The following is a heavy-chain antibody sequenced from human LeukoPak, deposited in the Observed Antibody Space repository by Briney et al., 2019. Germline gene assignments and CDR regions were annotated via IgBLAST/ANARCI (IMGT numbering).Heavy chain of an antibody. CDR2: ISSSSSTI. CDR1: GFTFSSYG. CDR3: ARGVFTYYYMDV. J-gene: IGHJ6*03. Sequence: GGSLRLSCAASGFTFSSYGMHWVRQAPGKGLEWVSYISSSSSTIYYADSVKGRFTISRDNAKNSLYLQMNSLRAEDTAVYYCARGVFTYYYMDVWGKGTTVTVSS. V-gene: IGHV3-48*04. D-gene: IGHD2-21*01.